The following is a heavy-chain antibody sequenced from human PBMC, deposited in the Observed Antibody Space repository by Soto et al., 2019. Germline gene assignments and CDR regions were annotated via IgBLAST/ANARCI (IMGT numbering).Heavy chain of an antibody. Sequence: SETLSLTCTVSGGSISSSSYYWGWIRQPPGKGLEWIGSIYYSGSTYYNPSLKSRVTISVDTSKNQFSLKLSLRSEDTAVYYCARPAGIYYYYYMDVWGKGTTVTVSS. CDR1: GGSISSSSYY. CDR2: IYYSGST. CDR3: ARPAGIYYYYYMDV. J-gene: IGHJ6*03. V-gene: IGHV4-39*01. D-gene: IGHD6-13*01.